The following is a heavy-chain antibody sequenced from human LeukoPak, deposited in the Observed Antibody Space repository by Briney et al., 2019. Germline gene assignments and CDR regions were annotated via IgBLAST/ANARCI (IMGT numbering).Heavy chain of an antibody. J-gene: IGHJ5*02. CDR3: ARRGYYDSSGYPNWFDP. V-gene: IGHV4-39*01. D-gene: IGHD3-22*01. CDR2: IYYSGST. CDR1: GGSISSSSYY. Sequence: SETLSLTCTVSGGSISSSSYYWGWIRQSPGKGLEWIGSIYYSGSTYYNPSLKSRVTTSVDTSKNQVSLKLSSVTAADTAVYYCARRGYYDSSGYPNWFDPWGQGTLVTVSS.